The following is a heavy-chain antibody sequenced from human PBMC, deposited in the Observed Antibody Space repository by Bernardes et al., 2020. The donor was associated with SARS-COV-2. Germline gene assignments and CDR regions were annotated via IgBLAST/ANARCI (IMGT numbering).Heavy chain of an antibody. CDR1: GFTLSNYW. D-gene: IGHD3-22*01. J-gene: IGHJ5*02. CDR3: VRNSDSSSFGRFDP. V-gene: IGHV3-74*01. Sequence: GGSLRLSRAASGFTLSNYWMHWVRQAPGKGLVWVSRIDGAGRNTNYADSVKGRFTISRDNARNTLFLQMNSLGSEDTAVYYCVRNSDSSSFGRFDPWGQGTLVTVSS. CDR2: IDGAGRNT.